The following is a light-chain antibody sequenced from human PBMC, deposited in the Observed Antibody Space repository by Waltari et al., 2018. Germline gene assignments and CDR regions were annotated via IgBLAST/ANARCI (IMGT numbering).Light chain of an antibody. CDR3: SSYAGGTDI. V-gene: IGLV2-8*01. CDR2: HVN. J-gene: IGLJ2*01. Sequence: QSALAQPPSASGSPGQSVTISCTGTSSDVGGYNLVSWYQQHPGKVPKLIVYHVNKRPSGVPDRFAGSKSGNTASRTVSGLQADDEADYYCSSYAGGTDIFGAGTKLTVL. CDR1: SSDVGGYNL.